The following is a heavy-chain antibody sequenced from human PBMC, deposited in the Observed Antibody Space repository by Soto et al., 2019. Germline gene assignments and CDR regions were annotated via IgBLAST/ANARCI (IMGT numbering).Heavy chain of an antibody. V-gene: IGHV1-69*12. J-gene: IGHJ3*02. D-gene: IGHD3-16*01. Sequence: QVQLVQSGAEMKKPGPSVRVSCKASGATLDSFINYGITRVRQAPGQGLEWMGRIIPVFGAANHAQMIPVCGSADRAQKCKSRVTNRADESRRTEKLELRSLRSEDTAVYYCARGAGTKIFVLMYDALETWGQGTLVTVSS. CDR1: GATLDSFINYG. CDR3: ARGAGTKIFVLMYDALET. CDR2: IIPVFGAA.